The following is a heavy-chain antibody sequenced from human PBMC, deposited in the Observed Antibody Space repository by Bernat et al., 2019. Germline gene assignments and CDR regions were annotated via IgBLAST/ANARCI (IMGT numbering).Heavy chain of an antibody. CDR1: GGSISSYY. Sequence: QVQLQESGPGLVKPSETLSLTCTVSGGSISSYYWSWIRQPPGKGLEWIGYIYYSGSTNYNPSLKSRVTISVDTSKNQFSLKLSSVTAADTAVYYCVRQDYWYFDLWGRGTLVTVSS. V-gene: IGHV4-59*08. J-gene: IGHJ2*01. CDR3: VRQDYWYFDL. CDR2: IYYSGST.